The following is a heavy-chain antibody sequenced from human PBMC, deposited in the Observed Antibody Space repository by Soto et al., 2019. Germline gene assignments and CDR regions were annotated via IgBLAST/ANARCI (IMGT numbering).Heavy chain of an antibody. CDR3: ERGGQYDILTGSPRPFDY. D-gene: IGHD3-9*01. J-gene: IGHJ4*02. Sequence: QVQLQESGPGLVKPSQTLSLTCTVSGGSISSGGYYWRWLRQHPGQGLEWIGYIYYSGSTYYNPSLKSRVTISVDTSKNQCSLKLSSVTAPDTAVYYFERGGQYDILTGSPRPFDYWCQGTLVTVSS. CDR2: IYYSGST. CDR1: GGSISSGGYY. V-gene: IGHV4-31*03.